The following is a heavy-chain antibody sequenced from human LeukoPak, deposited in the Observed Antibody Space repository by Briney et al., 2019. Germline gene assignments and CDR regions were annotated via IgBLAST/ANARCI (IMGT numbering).Heavy chain of an antibody. V-gene: IGHV4-34*01. CDR3: ARGVAKTPYYSTTTWTS. CDR2: INHSGST. Sequence: PSETLSLTCAVYGGSFSGYYWSWIRQPPGKGLEWIGEINHSGSTNYNPSLKSRVTISVDTSKNQFSLKLSSVTAADTAVYYCARGVAKTPYYSTTTWTSGAKGPRSPSP. D-gene: IGHD5-12*01. J-gene: IGHJ6*03. CDR1: GGSFSGYY.